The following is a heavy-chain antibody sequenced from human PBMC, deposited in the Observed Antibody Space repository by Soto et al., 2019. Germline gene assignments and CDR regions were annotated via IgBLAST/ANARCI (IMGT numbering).Heavy chain of an antibody. J-gene: IGHJ6*02. CDR3: ARGGGYDFRSSQAPPIDV. CDR1: GGSISDFY. D-gene: IGHD3-3*01. CDR2: LYYTGST. Sequence: KTSETLSLTCNGSGGSISDFYWSWIRQSPGKRLEWIGYLYYTGSTNYNPALKSRVTISLDTSKNQFSLKVRSVTAADTAVYYCARGGGYDFRSSQAPPIDVWGQGTTVTVSS. V-gene: IGHV4-59*01.